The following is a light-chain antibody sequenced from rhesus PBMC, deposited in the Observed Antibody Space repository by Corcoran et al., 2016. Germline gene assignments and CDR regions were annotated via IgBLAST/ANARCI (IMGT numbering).Light chain of an antibody. CDR3: LQGYSTPMYS. V-gene: IGKV1-36*02. CDR2: AAS. J-gene: IGKJ2*01. CDR1: QGISDY. Sequence: DIQMTQSPSSLSASVGDRVTITCRASQGISDYLNWYQQKPGKAPKRLIYAASSLESGVPARFSGRGTGTDFTLTISSLQPEDFAAYYCLQGYSTPMYSFGQGTKVEIK.